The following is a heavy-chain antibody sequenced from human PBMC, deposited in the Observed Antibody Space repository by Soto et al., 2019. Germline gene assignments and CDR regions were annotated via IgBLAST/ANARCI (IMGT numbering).Heavy chain of an antibody. V-gene: IGHV1-18*01. D-gene: IGHD3-9*01. Sequence: QVQLVQSGAEVKKPGASVKVSCKASGYTFTSYGISWVRQAPGQGLEWMGWISAYNGNTKYAQKLQGRVTVTTDTSTSTAYMELRSRTSDDTAVYYCARDLTPGLVDHWGQGTLVTVSS. CDR3: ARDLTPGLVDH. CDR1: GYTFTSYG. CDR2: ISAYNGNT. J-gene: IGHJ4*02.